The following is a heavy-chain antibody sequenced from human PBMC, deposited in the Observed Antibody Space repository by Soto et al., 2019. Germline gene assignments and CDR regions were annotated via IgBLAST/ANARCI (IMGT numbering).Heavy chain of an antibody. V-gene: IGHV1-69*01. CDR3: ASERVAEMATGGYFDN. CDR1: GGTFSDLA. D-gene: IGHD5-12*01. J-gene: IGHJ4*02. CDR2: IVPLFGTP. Sequence: QVHLVQSGAEMKKPGSSVKVSCKTSGGTFSDLAFSWVRQAPRQGLEWGGGIVPLFGTPDYAQKFQGRVTIHADESSSTVYMELRSLRSEDTAIYYCASERVAEMATGGYFDNWGQGTLVTVSS.